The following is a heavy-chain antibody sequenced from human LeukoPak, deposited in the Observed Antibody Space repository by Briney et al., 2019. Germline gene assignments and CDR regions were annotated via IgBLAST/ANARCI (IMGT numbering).Heavy chain of an antibody. CDR3: ARVILRSWFDP. D-gene: IGHD2-15*01. Sequence: PGGSLRLSCAASGFTLSSYSMNWVRQAPGKGLEWVSVIYSGGSTYYADSVKGRFTISRDNSKNTLYLQMNSLRAEDTAVYYCARVILRSWFDPWGQGTLVTVSS. J-gene: IGHJ5*02. CDR2: IYSGGST. CDR1: GFTLSSYS. V-gene: IGHV3-53*01.